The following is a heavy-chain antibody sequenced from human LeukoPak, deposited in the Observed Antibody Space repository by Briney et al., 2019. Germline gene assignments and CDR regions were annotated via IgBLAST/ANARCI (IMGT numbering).Heavy chain of an antibody. D-gene: IGHD2-15*01. J-gene: IGHJ5*02. CDR1: GYTFTSYG. V-gene: IGHV1-18*04. Sequence: ASVKVSCKASGYTFTSYGISWVRQAPGQGLEWMGWISAYNGNTNYARKLQGRVTMTTDTSTSTAYMELRSLRSDDTAVYYCARDHCSGGSCYPPNWFDPWGQGTLVTVSS. CDR2: ISAYNGNT. CDR3: ARDHCSGGSCYPPNWFDP.